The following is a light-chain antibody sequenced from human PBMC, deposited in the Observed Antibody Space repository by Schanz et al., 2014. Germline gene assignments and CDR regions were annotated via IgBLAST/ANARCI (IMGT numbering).Light chain of an antibody. Sequence: EIVMTQSPATLSVSPGERATLSCRASQSVSSNLAWYQQKPGQAPRLLIYGASTRATGIPARFSGSGSGTEFTLTISSLQSEDFATYYCQQTYTTPWTVGQGTKVEV. CDR3: QQTYTTPWT. CDR1: QSVSSN. CDR2: GAS. V-gene: IGKV3-15*01. J-gene: IGKJ1*01.